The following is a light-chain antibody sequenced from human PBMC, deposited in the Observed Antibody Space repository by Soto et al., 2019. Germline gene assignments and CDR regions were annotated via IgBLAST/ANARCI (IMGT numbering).Light chain of an antibody. Sequence: QSVLTQPPSVSGAPGQRVTISCTGSSSNIGAGYDVHWYQQLPGTAPKLLIYGNSNRPSGVPDRFSGSKSGTSASLAITGLQAEDEADYYCQSYHSSLSGSYVFGTGTKATVL. CDR1: SSNIGAGYD. J-gene: IGLJ1*01. CDR2: GNS. V-gene: IGLV1-40*01. CDR3: QSYHSSLSGSYV.